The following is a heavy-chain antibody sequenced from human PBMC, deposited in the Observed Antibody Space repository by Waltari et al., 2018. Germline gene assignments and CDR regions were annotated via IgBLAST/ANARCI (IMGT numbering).Heavy chain of an antibody. D-gene: IGHD2-15*01. CDR3: ARESCSGGSCYSEV. J-gene: IGHJ4*02. Sequence: QLQLQESGPGLVKPSETLSLTCTVSGGSISSSSYYWGWIRQPPGKGLEWIGSIYYSGSTYYNPSLKSRVTISVDTSKNQFSLKLRSEDTAVYYCARESCSGGSCYSEVWGQGTLVTVSS. CDR1: GGSISSSSYY. V-gene: IGHV4-39*07. CDR2: IYYSGST.